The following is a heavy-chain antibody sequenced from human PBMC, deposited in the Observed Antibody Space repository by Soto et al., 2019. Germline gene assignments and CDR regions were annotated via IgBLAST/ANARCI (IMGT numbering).Heavy chain of an antibody. CDR3: ARARRLENWFDP. Sequence: PSETLSLTCTVSGGSLFGDSSTWIRQPAGGGLEWIGRINSDGNTNYTPSLKSRVTMSVDPSRKPFYLKLTSVTAADTAFYYCARARRLENWFDPWGPGIQVTVSS. J-gene: IGHJ5*02. CDR1: GGSLFGDS. V-gene: IGHV4-4*07. D-gene: IGHD5-12*01. CDR2: INSDGNT.